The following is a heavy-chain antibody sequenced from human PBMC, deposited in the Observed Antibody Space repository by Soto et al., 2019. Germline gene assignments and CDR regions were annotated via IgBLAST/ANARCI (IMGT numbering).Heavy chain of an antibody. Sequence: PSETLSLTCTVSGGSISSSSYYWGWIRQPPGKGLEWIGSIYYSGSTYYNPSLKSRVTISVDTSKYQFSLKLSSVTAADTAVYYCARHFTGYSSGRYVYFDYWGQGTLVTVSS. CDR3: ARHFTGYSSGRYVYFDY. J-gene: IGHJ4*02. V-gene: IGHV4-39*01. CDR1: GGSISSSSYY. CDR2: IYYSGST. D-gene: IGHD6-19*01.